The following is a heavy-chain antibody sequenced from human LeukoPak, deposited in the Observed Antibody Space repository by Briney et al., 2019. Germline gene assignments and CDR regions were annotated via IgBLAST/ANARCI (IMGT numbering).Heavy chain of an antibody. CDR1: GFTFSSYS. Sequence: KPGGSLRLSCVASGFTFSSYSMNWVRQAPGKGLEWVSSISRAGDYTYSEDSVQGRFTISRDNAKDSLYLQLNSLRAEDTAIYYCARDLMAVAGTGFDYWGQGALVTVSS. CDR2: ISRAGDYT. J-gene: IGHJ4*02. CDR3: ARDLMAVAGTGFDY. D-gene: IGHD6-19*01. V-gene: IGHV3-21*01.